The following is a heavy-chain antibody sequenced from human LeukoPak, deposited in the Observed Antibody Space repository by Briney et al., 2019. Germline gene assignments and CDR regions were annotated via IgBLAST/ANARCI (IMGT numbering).Heavy chain of an antibody. CDR3: ARRAVAGTFDY. J-gene: IGHJ4*02. D-gene: IGHD6-19*01. Sequence: GESLKISCQGSGYSFTSYWIGWVRQMPGKGLEWMGIIYPGDSDTRYSPSFQGQVAISADKSISTAYLQWSSLKATDTAMYYCARRAVAGTFDYWGQGTLVTVSS. CDR1: GYSFTSYW. CDR2: IYPGDSDT. V-gene: IGHV5-51*01.